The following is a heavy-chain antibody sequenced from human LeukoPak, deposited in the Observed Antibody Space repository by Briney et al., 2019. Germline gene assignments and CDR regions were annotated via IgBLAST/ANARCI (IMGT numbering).Heavy chain of an antibody. J-gene: IGHJ4*02. CDR1: GYTFTSYG. V-gene: IGHV1-18*01. CDR3: ARDSEDIVVVVAATPFDY. D-gene: IGHD2-15*01. Sequence: ASVKVSCKASGYTFTSYGISWVRQAPGQGLEWMGWISAYNGNTNYAQKLQGRVTMTTDTSTSTAYMELRSLRSDDTVVYYCARDSEDIVVVVAATPFDYWGQGTLVTVSS. CDR2: ISAYNGNT.